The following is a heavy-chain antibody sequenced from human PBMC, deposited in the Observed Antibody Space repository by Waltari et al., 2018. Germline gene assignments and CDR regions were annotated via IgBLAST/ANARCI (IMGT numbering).Heavy chain of an antibody. CDR2: MNPSSGNT. Sequence: QVQLVQSGAEVKKPGASVKVSCKASGYTFTSYDINWVRQATGQGLEWMGWMNPSSGNTGYPQKFQGRVTMTRNTSISTAYMEQSSLRSEDTAVYYCARALNPFGSSTSSPWGQGTLVTVSS. CDR1: GYTFTSYD. V-gene: IGHV1-8*01. J-gene: IGHJ5*02. CDR3: ARALNPFGSSTSSP. D-gene: IGHD2-2*01.